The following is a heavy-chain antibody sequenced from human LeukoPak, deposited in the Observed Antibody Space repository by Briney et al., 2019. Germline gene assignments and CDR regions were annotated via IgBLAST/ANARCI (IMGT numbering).Heavy chain of an antibody. CDR2: IYDSGST. V-gene: IGHV4-39*01. Sequence: SETLSLTCPVSGGSIRSSYCYWGWIRQPPGKGLEGIGSIYDSGSTYYTPSIKSRVTISVETSKNQFSLKLNSVTAADTAVYYCARHYGPWGQGTLVTVSS. CDR3: ARHYGP. D-gene: IGHD3-10*01. CDR1: GGSIRSSYCY. J-gene: IGHJ5*02.